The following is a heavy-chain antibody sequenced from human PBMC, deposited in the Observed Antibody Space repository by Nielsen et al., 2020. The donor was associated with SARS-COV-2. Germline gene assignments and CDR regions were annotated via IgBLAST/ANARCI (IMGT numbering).Heavy chain of an antibody. CDR3: ARGFSSGWDFDY. V-gene: IGHV3-30-3*01. Sequence: GESLKISCAASGFTFSSCAMHWVRQAPGKGLEWVAVISSDGSNKYYADSVKGRFTISRDNSKNTLYLQMNSLRAEDTAVYYCARGFSSGWDFDYWGQGTLVTVSS. D-gene: IGHD6-19*01. CDR1: GFTFSSCA. CDR2: ISSDGSNK. J-gene: IGHJ4*02.